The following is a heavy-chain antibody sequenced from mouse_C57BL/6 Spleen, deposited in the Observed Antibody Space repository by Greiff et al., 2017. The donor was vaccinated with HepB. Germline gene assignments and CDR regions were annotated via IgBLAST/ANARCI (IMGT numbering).Heavy chain of an antibody. Sequence: EVKVEESGPGLVKPSQSLSLTCSVTGYSITSGYYWNWIRQFPGNKLEWMGYISYDGSNNYNPSLKNRISITRDTSKNQFFLKLNSVTTEDTATYYCAREIYYDYDEGFDYWGQGTTLTVSS. V-gene: IGHV3-6*01. J-gene: IGHJ2*01. CDR1: GYSITSGYY. D-gene: IGHD2-4*01. CDR2: ISYDGSN. CDR3: AREIYYDYDEGFDY.